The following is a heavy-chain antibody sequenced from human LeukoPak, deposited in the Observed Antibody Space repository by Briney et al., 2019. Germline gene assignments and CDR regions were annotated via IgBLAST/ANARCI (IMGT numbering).Heavy chain of an antibody. CDR3: ARDSAVQDNYYYYYGMDV. D-gene: IGHD2-15*01. J-gene: IGHJ6*02. CDR1: GFTFSSYG. Sequence: GGSLRLSCAASGFTFSSYGMHWVRQAPGKGLEWVAVIWYDGSNKCYADSVKGRFTISRDNSKNTLYLQMNSLRAEDTAVYYCARDSAVQDNYYYYYGMDVWGQGTTVTVSS. CDR2: IWYDGSNK. V-gene: IGHV3-33*01.